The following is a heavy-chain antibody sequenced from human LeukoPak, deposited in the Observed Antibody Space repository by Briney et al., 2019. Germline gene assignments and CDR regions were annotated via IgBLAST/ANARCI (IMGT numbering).Heavy chain of an antibody. D-gene: IGHD6-6*01. Sequence: SQTLSLTCTVSGGSISSGGYYWSWTRQHPGKGLEWIGYIYYSGSTYYNPSLKSRVTISVDTSKNQFSLKLSSVTAADTAVYYCATQRAYSSSSIWFDPWGQGTLVTVSS. CDR3: ATQRAYSSSSIWFDP. CDR1: GGSISSGGYY. CDR2: IYYSGST. J-gene: IGHJ5*02. V-gene: IGHV4-31*03.